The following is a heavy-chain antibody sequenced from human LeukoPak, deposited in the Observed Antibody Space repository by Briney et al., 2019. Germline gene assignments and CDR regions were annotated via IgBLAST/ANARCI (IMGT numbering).Heavy chain of an antibody. CDR2: IYPGDSDT. CDR3: ARQGPLEYYYDSSGYSPFDY. V-gene: IGHV5-51*01. Sequence: KSGESLKISCKGSGYSFTSYWIGWVRQMPGKGLEWMGIIYPGDSDTRYSPSFQGQVTISADKSISTAYLQWSSLKASDTAMYYCARQGPLEYYYDSSGYSPFDYWGQGTLVTVSS. J-gene: IGHJ4*02. D-gene: IGHD3-22*01. CDR1: GYSFTSYW.